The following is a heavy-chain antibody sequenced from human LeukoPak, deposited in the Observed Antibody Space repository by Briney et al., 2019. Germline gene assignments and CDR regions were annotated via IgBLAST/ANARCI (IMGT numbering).Heavy chain of an antibody. CDR2: ISSSGSTI. Sequence: GGSLRLSCAASGFTFSDYYMSWIRQAPGKGLEWVSYISSSGSTIYYAHSVKGRFTISRDNAKNSLYLLMNSLRAEDTAVYYCARDIIPGQRPRPGNWFDPWGQGTLVTVSS. J-gene: IGHJ5*02. CDR1: GFTFSDYY. CDR3: ARDIIPGQRPRPGNWFDP. D-gene: IGHD3-3*01. V-gene: IGHV3-11*01.